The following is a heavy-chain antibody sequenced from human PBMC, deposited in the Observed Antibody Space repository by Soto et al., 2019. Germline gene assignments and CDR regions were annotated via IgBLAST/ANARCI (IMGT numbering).Heavy chain of an antibody. D-gene: IGHD2-2*01. V-gene: IGHV1-24*01. CDR1: GYTLTELS. CDR2: FDPEDGET. CDR3: ATTPYKEVVPAALDY. Sequence: ASVKVSCKVSGYTLTELSMHWVRQAPGKGLEWMGGFDPEDGETIYAQKFQGRVTMTEDTSTDTAYMELSSLRSEDTAVYYCATTPYKEVVPAALDYWGQGTLVTVSS. J-gene: IGHJ4*02.